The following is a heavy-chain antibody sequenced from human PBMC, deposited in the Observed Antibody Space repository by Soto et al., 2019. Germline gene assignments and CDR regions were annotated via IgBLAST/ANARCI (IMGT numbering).Heavy chain of an antibody. J-gene: IGHJ4*02. V-gene: IGHV3-23*01. D-gene: IGHD6-6*01. CDR2: ISGSDDST. CDR1: GFTFSSDA. CDR3: AKRSSSSTFAY. Sequence: EVQLLESGGGLVQPGESLRLSCAASGFTFSSDAMSCVRQAPGKGLEWVSVISGSDDSTYYADSVKGRFTISRDNSKNTLYLKMNRLRAEHTAVYYCAKRSSSSTFAYWGPGTLVSVSA.